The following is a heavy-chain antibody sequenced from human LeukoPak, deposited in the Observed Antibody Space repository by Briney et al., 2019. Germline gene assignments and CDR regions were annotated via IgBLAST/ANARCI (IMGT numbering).Heavy chain of an antibody. V-gene: IGHV3-23*01. CDR1: GFTFSSYA. CDR2: TSGSGGST. Sequence: GGSLRLSCAASGFTFSSYAMSWVRQAPGKGLEWVSATSGSGGSTYYADSVKGRFTISRDNSKNTLYLQMNSLRAEDTAVYYCAKEGYCSSTSCYGSYYYYGMDVWGQGTTVTVSS. J-gene: IGHJ6*02. D-gene: IGHD2-2*01. CDR3: AKEGYCSSTSCYGSYYYYGMDV.